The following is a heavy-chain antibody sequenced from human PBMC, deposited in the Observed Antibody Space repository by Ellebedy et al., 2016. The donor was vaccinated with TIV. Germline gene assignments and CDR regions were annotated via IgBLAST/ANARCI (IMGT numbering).Heavy chain of an antibody. J-gene: IGHJ4*02. V-gene: IGHV4-31*03. Sequence: MPSETLSLTCSVSGASISSGGSYWTWIRQHPGKGLEWGGHIYYGGSAFYNPSLKSRLTISVDTSKNLLSLNLTSVTAADTAVYYGARGLMARGVMAFDSWGQGTLVTVSS. D-gene: IGHD3-10*01. CDR2: IYYGGSA. CDR1: GASISSGGSY. CDR3: ARGLMARGVMAFDS.